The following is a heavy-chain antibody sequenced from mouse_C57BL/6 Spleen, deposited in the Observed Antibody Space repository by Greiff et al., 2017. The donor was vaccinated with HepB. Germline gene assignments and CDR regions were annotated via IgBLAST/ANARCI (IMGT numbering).Heavy chain of an antibody. CDR2: ISYSGST. CDR1: GYSITSGYD. CDR3: ARGRVTTGSFAY. V-gene: IGHV3-1*01. J-gene: IGHJ3*01. Sequence: VQLQQSGPGMVKPSQSLSLTCTVTGYSITSGYDWHWIRHFPGNKLEWMGYISYSGSTNYNPSLKSRISITHDTSKNHFFLKLNSVTTEDTATYYCARGRVTTGSFAYWGQGTLVTVSA. D-gene: IGHD2-2*01.